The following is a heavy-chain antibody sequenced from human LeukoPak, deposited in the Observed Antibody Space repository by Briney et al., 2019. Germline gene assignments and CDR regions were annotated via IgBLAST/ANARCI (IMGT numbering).Heavy chain of an antibody. Sequence: SGGSLRLSCAASGFTFSSYSMNWVRQAPGKGLEWVSSISSSSSYIYYADSVKGRFTISRDNAKNSLYLQMNSLRAEDTAVYYCARSPYLDFWSGYYFNYYYGMDVWGQGTTVTVSS. V-gene: IGHV3-21*01. CDR2: ISSSSSYI. J-gene: IGHJ6*02. CDR1: GFTFSSYS. D-gene: IGHD3-3*01. CDR3: ARSPYLDFWSGYYFNYYYGMDV.